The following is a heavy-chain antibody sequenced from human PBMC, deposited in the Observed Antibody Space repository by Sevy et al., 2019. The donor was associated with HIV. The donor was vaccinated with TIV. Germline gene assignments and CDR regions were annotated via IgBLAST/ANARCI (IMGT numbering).Heavy chain of an antibody. Sequence: GGSLRLSCAASGFTFDDYAMHWVRQAPGKGLEWVSGISWNSGSIGYADSVKGRFTISRDNAENSLYLQMNSLRAEDTALYYCAKDIAAAGSPTDWYFDLWGRGTLVTVSS. CDR3: AKDIAAAGSPTDWYFDL. D-gene: IGHD6-13*01. J-gene: IGHJ2*01. CDR1: GFTFDDYA. CDR2: ISWNSGSI. V-gene: IGHV3-9*01.